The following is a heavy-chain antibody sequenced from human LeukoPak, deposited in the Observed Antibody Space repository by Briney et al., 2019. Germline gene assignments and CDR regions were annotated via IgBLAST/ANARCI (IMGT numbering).Heavy chain of an antibody. D-gene: IGHD2-8*01. CDR3: ARVSYCTNGVCYPDYYYGMDV. Sequence: GASLRLSCAASGFTFSSYAMSWVRQAPGKGLEWVSAISGSGGSTYYADSVKGRFTTSRDNSKNTLYLQMNSLRAEDTAVYYCARVSYCTNGVCYPDYYYGMDVWGQGTTVTVSS. CDR1: GFTFSSYA. J-gene: IGHJ6*02. V-gene: IGHV3-23*01. CDR2: ISGSGGST.